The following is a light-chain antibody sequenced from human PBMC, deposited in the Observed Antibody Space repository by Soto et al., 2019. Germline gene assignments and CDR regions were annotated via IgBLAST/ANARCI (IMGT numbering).Light chain of an antibody. Sequence: DIQMTQSPSSLSASVGDRVTITSLASQGISNYLAWYQQKPGKVPNLLIYAASTLQSGIPSRFSGSGSGTDWIITISSLQPVAVATYFLQRYNSAPDTFGGGTKVEVK. CDR3: QRYNSAPDT. CDR1: QGISNY. J-gene: IGKJ4*01. V-gene: IGKV1-27*01. CDR2: AAS.